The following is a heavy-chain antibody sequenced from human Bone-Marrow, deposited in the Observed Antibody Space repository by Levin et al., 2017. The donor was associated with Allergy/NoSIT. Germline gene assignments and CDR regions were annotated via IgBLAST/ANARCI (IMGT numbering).Heavy chain of an antibody. D-gene: IGHD2-15*01. CDR2: ISAFNGNT. CDR3: ARDNVGGFCSGGSCSQEYYAMDV. Sequence: ASVKVSCKASGYTLTHYGISWVRQAPGQGLEWIGWISAFNGNTNFAQNFEGRVTLTIDTSTSTVFMKLTDLKSDDTAVYCCARDNVGGFCSGGSCSQEYYAMDVWGGGTAVTVSS. CDR1: GYTLTHYG. J-gene: IGHJ6*04. V-gene: IGHV1-18*01.